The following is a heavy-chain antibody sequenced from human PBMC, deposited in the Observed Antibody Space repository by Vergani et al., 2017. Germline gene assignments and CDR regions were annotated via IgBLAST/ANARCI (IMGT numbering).Heavy chain of an antibody. D-gene: IGHD5-18*01. CDR2: IDPSDSYT. CDR3: ALEPKWIQLWDRLDAFDI. Sequence: EVQLVQSGAEVKKPGESLRISCKGSGYSFTSYWISWVRQMPGKGLEWMGRIDPSDSYTNYSPSFQGHVTISADKSISTAYLQWSSLKASDTAMYYCALEPKWIQLWDRLDAFDIWGQGTMVTVSS. CDR1: GYSFTSYW. V-gene: IGHV5-10-1*01. J-gene: IGHJ3*02.